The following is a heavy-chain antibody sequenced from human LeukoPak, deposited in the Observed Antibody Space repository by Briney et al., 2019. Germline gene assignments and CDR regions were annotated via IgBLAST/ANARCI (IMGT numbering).Heavy chain of an antibody. CDR3: ARLGCSSTSCYFPYMDV. CDR1: GGTFSSYA. J-gene: IGHJ6*03. D-gene: IGHD2-2*01. Sequence: ASVKVSCKASGGTFSSYAISWVRQAPGQGLEWMGRIIPIFGTANYAQKFQGRVTITADESTSTAYMELSSLRSEDTAVYYCARLGCSSTSCYFPYMDVWGKGTTVTVSS. CDR2: IIPIFGTA. V-gene: IGHV1-69*13.